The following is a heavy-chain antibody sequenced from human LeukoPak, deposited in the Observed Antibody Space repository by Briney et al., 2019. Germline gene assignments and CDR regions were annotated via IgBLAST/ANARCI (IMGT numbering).Heavy chain of an antibody. CDR2: MNPNSGNT. V-gene: IGHV1-8*01. J-gene: IGHJ4*02. Sequence: ASVKVSCKASGYTFTSYDINWVRQATGKGLEWRGWMNPNSGNTGYAQKFQGRVTMTRNTSISTAYMELSRLRSDDTAVYYCARSRFRDSSGWAFDYWGQGTLVTVSS. D-gene: IGHD6-19*01. CDR3: ARSRFRDSSGWAFDY. CDR1: GYTFTSYD.